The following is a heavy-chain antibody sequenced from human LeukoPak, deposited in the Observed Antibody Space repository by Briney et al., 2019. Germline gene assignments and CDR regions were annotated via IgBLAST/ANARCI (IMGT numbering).Heavy chain of an antibody. CDR3: ARDYYDSSGYYTFIDY. CDR2: IWYDGSNK. V-gene: IGHV3-33*01. Sequence: GGSLRLSCAASGFTFSSYGMHWVRQAPGKELEWVAVIWYDGSNKYYADSVKGRFTISRDNSKNTLYLQMNSLRAEDTAVYYCARDYYDSSGYYTFIDYWGQGTLVTVSS. D-gene: IGHD3-22*01. J-gene: IGHJ4*02. CDR1: GFTFSSYG.